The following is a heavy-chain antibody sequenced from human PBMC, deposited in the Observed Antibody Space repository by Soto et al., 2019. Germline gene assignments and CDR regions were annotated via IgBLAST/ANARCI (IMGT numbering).Heavy chain of an antibody. Sequence: ASVKVSCKASGYTFTSYAMHWVRQAPGQRLEWMGWINAGNGNTKYSQKFQGRVTITRDTCASTAYMKLSSLRSEDTAVYYCARDTDSSRYSLPYYFDYWGQGTLVTVSS. J-gene: IGHJ4*02. CDR2: INAGNGNT. V-gene: IGHV1-3*01. CDR1: GYTFTSYA. D-gene: IGHD3-22*01. CDR3: ARDTDSSRYSLPYYFDY.